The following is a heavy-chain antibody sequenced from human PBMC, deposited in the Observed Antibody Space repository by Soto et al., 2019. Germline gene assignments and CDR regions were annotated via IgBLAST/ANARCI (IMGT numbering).Heavy chain of an antibody. D-gene: IGHD2-2*01. V-gene: IGHV3-30-3*01. Sequence: QVQLVESGGGVVQPGRSLRLSCAASGFTFSNYALHWVRQAPGRGLEWVALISFDGNNNFYANSVKGRFTISRDNSKNTLYLQMNSLRAEDTAVYYCGRCTGTSCHLGADFWGQGILVIVSS. CDR1: GFTFSNYA. J-gene: IGHJ4*02. CDR3: GRCTGTSCHLGADF. CDR2: ISFDGNNN.